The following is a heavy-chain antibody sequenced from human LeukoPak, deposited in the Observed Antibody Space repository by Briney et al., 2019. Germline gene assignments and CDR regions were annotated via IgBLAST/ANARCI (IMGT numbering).Heavy chain of an antibody. CDR2: ISYDGSNK. Sequence: GGSLRLSCAASGFTFSSYGMHWVRQAPGKGLEWVAVISYDGSNKYYADSVKGRFTISRDNSKNTLYLQMNSLRAEDTALYYCAKGPYSSGWDFLDYWGQGTLVTVSS. CDR3: AKGPYSSGWDFLDY. V-gene: IGHV3-30*18. J-gene: IGHJ4*02. CDR1: GFTFSSYG. D-gene: IGHD6-19*01.